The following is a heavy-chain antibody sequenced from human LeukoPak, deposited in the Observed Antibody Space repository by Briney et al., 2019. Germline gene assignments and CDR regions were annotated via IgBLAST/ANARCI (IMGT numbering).Heavy chain of an antibody. CDR1: GFTFSSYA. J-gene: IGHJ6*03. D-gene: IGHD4-17*01. Sequence: GGSLRLSCEASGFTFSSYAMHWVRQAPGKGLEWVAFIRYDERNKYYSDSVKGRFTISRDNSKNTLYLQMNSLRAEDTAVYYCAKEPYDDSGYSYMDVWGKGTTVTVSS. CDR3: AKEPYDDSGYSYMDV. V-gene: IGHV3-30*02. CDR2: IRYDERNK.